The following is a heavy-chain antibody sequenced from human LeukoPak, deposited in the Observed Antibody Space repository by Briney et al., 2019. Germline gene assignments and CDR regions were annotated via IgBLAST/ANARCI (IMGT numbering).Heavy chain of an antibody. CDR1: GGSISSYY. Sequence: PSETLSLTCTVSGGSISSYYWSWIRQPAGKGLEWIGRIYTSGSTEYNPSLKSRVTISVDTSKNQFSLRLSSVTAADTAVYYCAREFWNYRSGNLQAFDLWGQGTMVTVSS. CDR3: AREFWNYRSGNLQAFDL. CDR2: IYTSGST. V-gene: IGHV4-4*07. J-gene: IGHJ3*01. D-gene: IGHD3-10*01.